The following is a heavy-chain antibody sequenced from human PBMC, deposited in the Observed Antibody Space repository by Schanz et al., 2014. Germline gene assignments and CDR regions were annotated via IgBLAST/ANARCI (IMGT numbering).Heavy chain of an antibody. Sequence: EVHLLESGGGLVEPGGSLRLSCATSGFSLDIFAVSWVRQAPGKGLEWVSSFNDGGVNKYYADSVKGRFTISSDNSKSTLYLQMSSLRAEDTAVYYCARDLPRTFLFDYWGQGTLDTVSS. CDR3: ARDLPRTFLFDY. CDR1: GFSLDIFA. V-gene: IGHV3-23*01. CDR2: FNDGGVNK. J-gene: IGHJ4*02.